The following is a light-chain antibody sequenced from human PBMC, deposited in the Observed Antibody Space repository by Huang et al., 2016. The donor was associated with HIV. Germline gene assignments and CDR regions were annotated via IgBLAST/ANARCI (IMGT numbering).Light chain of an antibody. CDR3: QQYKNWPPYT. V-gene: IGKV3-15*01. J-gene: IGKJ2*01. CDR1: QSVSSN. Sequence: EIVMTQSPVTLSVSPGERATLSCRASQSVSSNLAWYQQKPGQAPRLLIYGAFTRATGIPARFSGSVSGTEFTLTISSLQSEDFAVYYCQQYKNWPPYTFGQGTKLEIK. CDR2: GAF.